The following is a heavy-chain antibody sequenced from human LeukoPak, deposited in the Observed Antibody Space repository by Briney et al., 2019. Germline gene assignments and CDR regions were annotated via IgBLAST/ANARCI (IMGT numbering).Heavy chain of an antibody. CDR2: ISYHGSNE. CDR3: ARGDFWSGYWYYYMDV. D-gene: IGHD3-3*01. Sequence: PGGSLRLSCAASEFTLSNYAMHWVRQAPGKGLEWVAVISYHGSNEYYADSVKGRFTISRDTSKNTLYLQMNSLRAEDTAVYYCARGDFWSGYWYYYMDVWGKGTTVTVSS. V-gene: IGHV3-30-3*01. J-gene: IGHJ6*03. CDR1: EFTLSNYA.